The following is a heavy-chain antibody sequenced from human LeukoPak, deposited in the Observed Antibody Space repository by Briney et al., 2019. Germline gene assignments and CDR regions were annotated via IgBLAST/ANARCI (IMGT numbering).Heavy chain of an antibody. CDR2: ISSSSSTL. CDR3: ARTGTVGATTWFDP. D-gene: IGHD1-26*01. CDR1: GFTFSSYS. J-gene: IGHJ5*02. Sequence: GGSLRLSCAASGFTFSSYSMNWVRQAPGKGLEWISYISSSSSTLYYADSVKGRFTISRDNAKNSLYLQMNSLRADDTAVYYCARTGTVGATTWFDPWGQGTLVTVSS. V-gene: IGHV3-48*01.